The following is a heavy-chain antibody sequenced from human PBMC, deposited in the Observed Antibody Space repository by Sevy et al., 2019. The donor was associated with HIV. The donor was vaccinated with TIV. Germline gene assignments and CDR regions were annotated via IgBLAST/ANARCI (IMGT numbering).Heavy chain of an antibody. Sequence: SETLSLTCAVSGASITSYYWKWIRQSPGKGLEWIAYVYHTGTTSYNPSLKSRVSTSLDTSRSQFSLTMYSVTAADTAIYYCARARRRPPVVDSNWYFDVWGRGTLVTVSS. CDR3: ARARRRPPVVDSNWYFDV. D-gene: IGHD3-22*01. V-gene: IGHV4-59*12. J-gene: IGHJ2*01. CDR1: GASITSYY. CDR2: VYHTGTT.